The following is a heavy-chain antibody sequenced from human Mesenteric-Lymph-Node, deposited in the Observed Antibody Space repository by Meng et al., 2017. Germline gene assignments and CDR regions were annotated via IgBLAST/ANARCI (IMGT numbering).Heavy chain of an antibody. V-gene: IGHV4-39*07. CDR2: IYYSGST. CDR3: ARVALAPEAADFDY. J-gene: IGHJ4*02. Sequence: SETLSLTCTVSGGSVSSRSSYWGWIRQPPGKGLEWIGCIYYSGSTYYNPSLKSRVTISVDTSKNQFSLKLSSVTAADTAVYYCARVALAPEAADFDYWGQGTLVTVSS. D-gene: IGHD6-13*01. CDR1: GGSVSSRSSY.